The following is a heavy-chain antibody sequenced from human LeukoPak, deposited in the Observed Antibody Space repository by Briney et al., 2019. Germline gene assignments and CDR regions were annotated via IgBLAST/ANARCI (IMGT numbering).Heavy chain of an antibody. J-gene: IGHJ4*02. D-gene: IGHD2-2*01. CDR3: ARDLTRCGSTSCQRGYSDY. V-gene: IGHV1-69*04. CDR2: IIPILGIA. Sequence: SVKVSCKASGGTFSSYAISWVRQAPGQGLEWMGRIIPILGIANYAQKFQGRVTITADKSTSTAYMELSSLRSEDTAVYYCARDLTRCGSTSCQRGYSDYWGQGTLVTVSS. CDR1: GGTFSSYA.